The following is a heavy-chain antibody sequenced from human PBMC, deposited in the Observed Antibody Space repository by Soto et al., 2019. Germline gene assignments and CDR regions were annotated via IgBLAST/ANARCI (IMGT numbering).Heavy chain of an antibody. V-gene: IGHV4-34*01. CDR2: INHTGST. Sequence: SETLSLSCAVYGGSFSGYSWTWIRQPPGTGLEWIGEINHTGSTNYNPSLKSRVTISVDTSKNQFSLKLTSVTAADTAVYYCARTIFPWGQGTLVTVSS. CDR3: ARTIFP. CDR1: GGSFSGYS. D-gene: IGHD3-9*01. J-gene: IGHJ5*02.